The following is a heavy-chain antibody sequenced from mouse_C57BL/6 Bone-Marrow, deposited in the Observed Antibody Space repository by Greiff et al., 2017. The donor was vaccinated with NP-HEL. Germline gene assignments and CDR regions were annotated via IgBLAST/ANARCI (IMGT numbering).Heavy chain of an antibody. CDR2: IWGDGST. Sequence: QVQLQQSGPGLVAPSQSLSITCTVSGFSLTSYGVSWVRQPPGKGLEWLGVIWGDGSTNYHSALISRLSISKDNSKSQVFLKLNSLQTDDTATYYCAKPREITTVVGDYAMDYWGQGTSVTVSS. V-gene: IGHV2-3*01. J-gene: IGHJ4*01. CDR1: GFSLTSYG. D-gene: IGHD1-1*01. CDR3: AKPREITTVVGDYAMDY.